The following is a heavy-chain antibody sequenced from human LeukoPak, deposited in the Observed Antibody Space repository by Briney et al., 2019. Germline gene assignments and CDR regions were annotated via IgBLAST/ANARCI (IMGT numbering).Heavy chain of an antibody. CDR2: IYTSGTT. D-gene: IGHD5-18*01. CDR1: GVSISSTYND. CDR3: AREYSIGFGYYDY. J-gene: IGHJ4*02. V-gene: IGHV4-61*02. Sequence: SQTLSLTCTVSGVSISSTYNDWSWIRQPAGKGLEWIGRIYTSGTTNQNPSLKSRVTISLDTSKNQFSLKLSSVTAADTAVYYCAREYSIGFGYYDYWGQGTRVTVSS.